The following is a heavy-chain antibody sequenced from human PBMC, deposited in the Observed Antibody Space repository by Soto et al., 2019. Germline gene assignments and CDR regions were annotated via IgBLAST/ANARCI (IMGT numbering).Heavy chain of an antibody. D-gene: IGHD2-15*01. V-gene: IGHV4-39*01. Sequence: SETLSLTCTVSGGSISSSSYYWGWIRQPPGKGLEWIGSIYYSGSTYYNPSLKSRVTISVDTSKNQFSLKLSSVTAADTAVYYCARVVSIYYYGMDVWGQGTTVTVSS. CDR1: GGSISSSSYY. CDR3: ARVVSIYYYGMDV. J-gene: IGHJ6*02. CDR2: IYYSGST.